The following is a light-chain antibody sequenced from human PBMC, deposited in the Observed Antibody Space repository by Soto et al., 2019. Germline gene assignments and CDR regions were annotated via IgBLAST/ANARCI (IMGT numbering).Light chain of an antibody. CDR1: QTISTF. J-gene: IGKJ1*01. CDR3: QQSYNTPTWT. V-gene: IGKV1-39*01. CDR2: DAS. Sequence: DIQMTQSPSSLSASVGDRVIITCRASQTISTFLNWYQQKPGEAPRVLIYDASTLQTGVPSRFSGSGYGTDFTLTISSLQPEDFASYYCQQSYNTPTWTFGQGTKVDIK.